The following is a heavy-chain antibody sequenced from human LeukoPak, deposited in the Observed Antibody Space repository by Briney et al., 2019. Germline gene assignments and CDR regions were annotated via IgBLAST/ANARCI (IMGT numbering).Heavy chain of an antibody. CDR2: IYYSGST. J-gene: IGHJ4*02. Sequence: KPSETLSLTCTVPGGSISSYYWSWIRQPPGKGLEWIGYIYYSGSTNYNPSLKSRVTISVDTSKNQFSLKLSSVTAADTAVYYCARRCSSWPCGNWNDDDYWGQGTLVTVSS. D-gene: IGHD1-20*01. CDR1: GGSISSYY. CDR3: ARRCSSWPCGNWNDDDY. V-gene: IGHV4-59*12.